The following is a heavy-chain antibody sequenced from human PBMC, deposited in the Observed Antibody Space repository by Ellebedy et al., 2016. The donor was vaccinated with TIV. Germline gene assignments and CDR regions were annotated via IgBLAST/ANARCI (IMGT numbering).Heavy chain of an antibody. D-gene: IGHD5-24*01. CDR3: AKDLDVEMATIIDY. Sequence: GGSLRLSXAASGFTFSSYGMHWVRQAPGKGLEWVAVISYDGSNKYYADSVKGRFTISRDNSKNTLYLQMNSLRAEDTAVYYCAKDLDVEMATIIDYWGQGTLVTVSS. CDR2: ISYDGSNK. V-gene: IGHV3-30*18. CDR1: GFTFSSYG. J-gene: IGHJ4*02.